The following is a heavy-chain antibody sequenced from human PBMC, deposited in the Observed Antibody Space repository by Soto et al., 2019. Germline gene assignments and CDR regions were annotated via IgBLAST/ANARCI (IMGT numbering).Heavy chain of an antibody. J-gene: IGHJ4*02. CDR1: GGSISSYY. CDR3: ARMNYYDTSGHPFDY. CDR2: IYFRGTT. Sequence: SETLSLTCTVSGGSISSYYWSWIRQPPGKGLEWIGYIYFRGTTNYNPSLKSRVTMSADTSKNQFSLKLNSVTAADTAVYYCARMNYYDTSGHPFDYWGQGMMVTVS. D-gene: IGHD3-22*01. V-gene: IGHV4-59*01.